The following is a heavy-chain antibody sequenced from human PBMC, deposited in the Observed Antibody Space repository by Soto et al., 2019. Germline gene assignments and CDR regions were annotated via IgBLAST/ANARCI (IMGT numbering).Heavy chain of an antibody. Sequence: EVQLVESGGGLVQPGGSLRLSCAASGFTFSSYAMHWVRQAPGKGLEYVSAISSNGGSTYYANSVKGRFTISRDNSKNTLYLKMGSLRAEDRAVYYCARDDQLLGDYYYYGMDVWGQGTTVTVSS. CDR2: ISSNGGST. J-gene: IGHJ6*02. CDR1: GFTFSSYA. CDR3: ARDDQLLGDYYYYGMDV. D-gene: IGHD2-2*01. V-gene: IGHV3-64*01.